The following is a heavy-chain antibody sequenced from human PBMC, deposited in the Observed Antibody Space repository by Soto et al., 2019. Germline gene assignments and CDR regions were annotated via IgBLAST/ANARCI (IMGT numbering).Heavy chain of an antibody. J-gene: IGHJ4*02. CDR2: IKQDGSEK. CDR3: ATTNNNAYDN. CDR1: GFIFSSYW. V-gene: IGHV3-7*01. Sequence: EVQLVESGGGLVQPGGSLRLSCAASGFIFSSYWMSWVRQAPGKGLEWVANIKQDGSEKYYVDSVEGRFTISRDNAKSSLYLQMNSLRAEDTAVYYCATTNNNAYDNWGQGTLVTVSS. D-gene: IGHD2-2*01.